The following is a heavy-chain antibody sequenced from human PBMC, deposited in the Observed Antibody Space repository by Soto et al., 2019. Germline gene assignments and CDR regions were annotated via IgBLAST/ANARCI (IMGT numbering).Heavy chain of an antibody. Sequence: AETLSLTCTVPGVSSTSFYWSWIRQSPGKGLEWIGYIFDNGDVKYNPSLMSRLTMSIDVSKNEFSLRLKSVTAADTAMYYCARGWGSKWYYFDSWGEGTLVTVSS. V-gene: IGHV4-59*01. D-gene: IGHD3-16*01. CDR3: ARGWGSKWYYFDS. CDR2: IFDNGDV. CDR1: GVSSTSFY. J-gene: IGHJ4*02.